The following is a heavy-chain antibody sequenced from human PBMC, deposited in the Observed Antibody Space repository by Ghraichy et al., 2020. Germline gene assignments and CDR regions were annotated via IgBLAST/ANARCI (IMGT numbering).Heavy chain of an antibody. V-gene: IGHV3-23*01. D-gene: IGHD3-10*01. CDR3: AKDRGDYGSGSYLDY. Sequence: GESLNISCAASGFTFSSYAMSWVRQTPGKGLEWVSAISGSGGSTYYADSVKGRFTISRDNSKNTLYLQMNSLRAEDTAVYYCAKDRGDYGSGSYLDYWGQGTLVTVSS. J-gene: IGHJ4*02. CDR2: ISGSGGST. CDR1: GFTFSSYA.